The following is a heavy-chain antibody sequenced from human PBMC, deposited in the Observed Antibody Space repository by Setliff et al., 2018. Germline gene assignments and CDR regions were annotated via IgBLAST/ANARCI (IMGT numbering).Heavy chain of an antibody. Sequence: GGSLRLSCTASGFTFSTYTMNWVRQAPGKGLEWVSSISSSSSYIYYADSVKGRFTISRDTAKNSLYLQMNSLRAEDTAGYYCASLYYDSSGYEYFKHWGQGTVVTVAS. J-gene: IGHJ1*01. V-gene: IGHV3-21*01. CDR1: GFTFSTYT. CDR3: ASLYYDSSGYEYFKH. D-gene: IGHD3-22*01. CDR2: ISSSSSYI.